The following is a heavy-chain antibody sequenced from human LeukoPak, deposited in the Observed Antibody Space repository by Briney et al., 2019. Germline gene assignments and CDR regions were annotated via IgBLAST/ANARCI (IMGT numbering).Heavy chain of an antibody. D-gene: IGHD6-19*01. V-gene: IGHV3-30*14. CDR3: AKDQGDASGWFFDY. CDR1: GFTFSHHH. J-gene: IGHJ4*02. Sequence: GGSLRLSCAASGFTFSHHHIHWVRQAPGKGLEWVTVIALDGSRKIYADSVKGRFTISRDNSKNTVSLQMNSLGVEDTAVYYCAKDQGDASGWFFDYWGQGARVIVSS. CDR2: IALDGSRK.